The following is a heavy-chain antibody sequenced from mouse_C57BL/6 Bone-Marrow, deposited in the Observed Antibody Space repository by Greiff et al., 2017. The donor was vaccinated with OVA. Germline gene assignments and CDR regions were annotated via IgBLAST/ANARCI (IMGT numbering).Heavy chain of an antibody. CDR3: TRWHYGSGDVRYWDFDV. J-gene: IGHJ1*03. Sequence: VQLQQSGTVLARPGASVKMSCKTSGYTFTSYWMHWVNQRPGQGLEWIGAIYPGNSDTSYNQKFKGKATLTAVTSASTAYMQLSSLTNEDSAVYYWTRWHYGSGDVRYWDFDVWGTGTTVTVSS. CDR2: IYPGNSDT. CDR1: GYTFTSYW. D-gene: IGHD1-1*01. V-gene: IGHV1-5*01.